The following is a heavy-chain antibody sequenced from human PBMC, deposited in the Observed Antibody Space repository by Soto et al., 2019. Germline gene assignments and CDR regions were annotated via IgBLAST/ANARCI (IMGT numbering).Heavy chain of an antibody. D-gene: IGHD6-6*01. V-gene: IGHV4-4*08. Sequence: SETLSLTCSVSGASIRNYYWHWVRQLPGKGLEWIGYVYTPDYTRYNSSLKSRVTISVDTSKSQFSLRLNSVTAADTAVYYCARRGGSSSGYYYYAMDVWGQGTTVTVSS. CDR1: GASIRNYY. CDR3: ARRGGSSSGYYYYAMDV. J-gene: IGHJ6*02. CDR2: VYTPDYT.